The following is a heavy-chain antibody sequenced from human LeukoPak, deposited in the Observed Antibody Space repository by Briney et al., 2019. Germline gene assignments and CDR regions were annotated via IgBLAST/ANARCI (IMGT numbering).Heavy chain of an antibody. V-gene: IGHV3-21*04. Sequence: PGGSLRLSCAASGFTFSSYSMNWVRQAPGKGLEWVSSISSSSSYIYYADSVKGRFTISRGNSKNTLHLQMNSLRADDTAVYYCAKGDRRPFGLIDYWGQGTLVTVSS. CDR3: AKGDRRPFGLIDY. J-gene: IGHJ4*02. CDR2: ISSSSSYI. D-gene: IGHD3/OR15-3a*01. CDR1: GFTFSSYS.